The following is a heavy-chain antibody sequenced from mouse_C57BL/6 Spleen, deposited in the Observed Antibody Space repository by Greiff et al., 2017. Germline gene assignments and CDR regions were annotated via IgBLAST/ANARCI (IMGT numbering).Heavy chain of an antibody. Sequence: VQLQQSGAELVRPGTSVKVSCKASGFAFTNYLIEWVKQRPDQGLEWIGVINPGGGGTNYNEKFKGKATLTADKSSSTAYLQLSSLTSEDSAVYFCARGSNWYFDVWGTGTTVTVSS. V-gene: IGHV1-54*01. CDR1: GFAFTNYL. CDR3: ARGSNWYFDV. J-gene: IGHJ1*03. CDR2: INPGGGGT.